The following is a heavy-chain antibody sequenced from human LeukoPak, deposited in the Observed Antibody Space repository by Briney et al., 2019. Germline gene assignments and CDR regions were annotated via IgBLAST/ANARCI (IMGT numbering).Heavy chain of an antibody. Sequence: SVKVSCKASGGTFSSYAISWVRQAPGQGLEWMGGIIPIFGTANYAQKLQGRVTITTDESTSTAYMELSSLRSEDTAVYYCARAIGTRPTDAFDIWGQGTMVTVSS. J-gene: IGHJ3*02. CDR3: ARAIGTRPTDAFDI. D-gene: IGHD1-7*01. CDR1: GGTFSSYA. V-gene: IGHV1-69*05. CDR2: IIPIFGTA.